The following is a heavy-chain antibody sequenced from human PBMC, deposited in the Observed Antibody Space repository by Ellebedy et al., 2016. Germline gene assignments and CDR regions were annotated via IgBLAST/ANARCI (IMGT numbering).Heavy chain of an antibody. D-gene: IGHD4-17*01. J-gene: IGHJ4*02. Sequence: GGSLRLXXAASGFTFSSYAMSWVRQAPGKGLEWVSAISGSGGSTYYADSVKGRFTISRDNSKNTLYLQMNSLRAEDTAVYYCEKSRGDYDHNPDYWGQGTLVTVSS. CDR1: GFTFSSYA. V-gene: IGHV3-23*01. CDR3: EKSRGDYDHNPDY. CDR2: ISGSGGST.